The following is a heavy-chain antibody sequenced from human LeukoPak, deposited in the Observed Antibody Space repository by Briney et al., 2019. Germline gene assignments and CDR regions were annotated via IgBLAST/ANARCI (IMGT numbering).Heavy chain of an antibody. CDR3: ARARMDGYSYGKYYFDY. Sequence: GGSLRLSCAASGFTVSSNYMSWVRQAPGKGLEWVSVIYSGGSTYYADSVKGRFTISRDNSKNTQYLQMNSLRAEDTAVYYCARARMDGYSYGKYYFDYWGQGTLVTVSS. CDR1: GFTVSSNY. D-gene: IGHD5-18*01. V-gene: IGHV3-53*01. J-gene: IGHJ4*02. CDR2: IYSGGST.